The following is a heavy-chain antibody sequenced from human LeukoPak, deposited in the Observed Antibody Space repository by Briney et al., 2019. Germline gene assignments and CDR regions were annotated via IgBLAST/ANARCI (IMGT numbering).Heavy chain of an antibody. J-gene: IGHJ4*02. V-gene: IGHV4-34*01. CDR2: INHSGST. D-gene: IGHD2-2*01. CDR3: ARQYCSSTSCLPDY. Sequence: SETLSLTCAVYGGSFSGYYWSWIRQPPGEGLEWIGEINHSGSTNYNPSLKSRVTISLDTSKNQFSLKLSSVTVADTAVYYCARQYCSSTSCLPDYWGQGTLVTVSS. CDR1: GGSFSGYY.